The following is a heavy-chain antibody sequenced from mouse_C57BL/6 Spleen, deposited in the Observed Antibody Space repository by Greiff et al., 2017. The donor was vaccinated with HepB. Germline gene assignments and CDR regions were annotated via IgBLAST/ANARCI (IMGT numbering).Heavy chain of an antibody. D-gene: IGHD3-2*02. CDR1: GYAFSSSW. J-gene: IGHJ2*01. CDR3: ARLTAQATGY. CDR2: IYPGDGDT. Sequence: QVQLQQSGPELVKPGASVKISCKASGYAFSSSWMNWVKQRPGKGLEWIGRIYPGDGDTNYNGKFKGKATLTADKSSSTAYMQLSSLTSEDSAVYFCARLTAQATGYWGQGTTLTVSS. V-gene: IGHV1-82*01.